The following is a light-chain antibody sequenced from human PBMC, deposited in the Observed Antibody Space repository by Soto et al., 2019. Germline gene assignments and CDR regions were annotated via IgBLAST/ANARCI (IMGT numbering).Light chain of an antibody. CDR3: QQYNSNWWT. V-gene: IGKV1-5*03. Sequence: DIQMTQSPSTLSASVGDRVTITCRASQSLNGWLAWFQKKPGKAPKVLIYTVSNLESGFPLRFSGSGSETEFTLTISSLQPDDFATYYCQQYNSNWWTFGQGTKVDIK. CDR2: TVS. J-gene: IGKJ1*01. CDR1: QSLNGW.